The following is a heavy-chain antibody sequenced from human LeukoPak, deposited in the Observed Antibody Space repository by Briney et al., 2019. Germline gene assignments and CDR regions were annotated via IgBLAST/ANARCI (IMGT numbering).Heavy chain of an antibody. CDR1: GYTFTGYY. J-gene: IGHJ4*02. V-gene: IGHV1-2*02. D-gene: IGHD3-10*01. CDR2: INPNSGGT. Sequence: GASVKVSCKASGYTFTGYYMHWVRQAPGQGLEWMGWINPNSGGTNYAQKFQGRVTMTRDTSISTAYMELRSLRSDDTAVYYCARDATGSGSYYVEGYESLFDYWGQGTLVTVSS. CDR3: ARDATGSGSYYVEGYESLFDY.